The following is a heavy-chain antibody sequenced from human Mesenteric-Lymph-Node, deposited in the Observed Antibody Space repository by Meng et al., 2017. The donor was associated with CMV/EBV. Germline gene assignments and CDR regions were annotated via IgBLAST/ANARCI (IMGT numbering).Heavy chain of an antibody. D-gene: IGHD3-22*01. CDR1: GFTFTSFG. CDR2: IRFDGSIE. Sequence: GGSLRLSCAASGFTFTSFGVHWVRQAPGKGLQWVAFIRFDGSIEYYVDSVKGRFTISRDNSKNTLYLQMNTLRPDDTAVYYCAKDSTTFHFDKSGYPDAFDMWGQGTKVTVSS. CDR3: AKDSTTFHFDKSGYPDAFDM. V-gene: IGHV3-30*02. J-gene: IGHJ3*02.